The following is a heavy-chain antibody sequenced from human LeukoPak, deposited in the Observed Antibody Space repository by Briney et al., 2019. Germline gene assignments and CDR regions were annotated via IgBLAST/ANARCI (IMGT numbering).Heavy chain of an antibody. CDR2: SSAYNGNT. CDR1: GYTFTSFG. V-gene: IGHV1-18*01. Sequence: ASVKVSCKASGYTFTSFGISWVRQAPGQGLEWMGWSSAYNGNTNYAQKFQGRVTMTTDTSTSTAYMEVRSLRSDDTAVYYCTRDLGVDTTMIFFDYWGQGTLVTVSS. CDR3: TRDLGVDTTMIFFDY. J-gene: IGHJ4*02. D-gene: IGHD5-18*01.